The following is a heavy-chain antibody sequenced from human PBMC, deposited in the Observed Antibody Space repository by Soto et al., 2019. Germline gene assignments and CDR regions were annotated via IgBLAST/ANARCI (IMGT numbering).Heavy chain of an antibody. V-gene: IGHV3-33*01. CDR1: GFTFSSYG. J-gene: IGHJ4*02. CDR3: ARDISLRRYYDSSGYYGTSVDY. D-gene: IGHD3-22*01. CDR2: IWYDGSNK. Sequence: EGSVRLSCAESGFTFSSYGMHWVRQAPGKGLEWVAVIWYDGSNKYYADSVKGRFTISRDNSKNTLYPQMNSLRAEDTAVYYCARDISLRRYYDSSGYYGTSVDYWGQGTLVTVSS.